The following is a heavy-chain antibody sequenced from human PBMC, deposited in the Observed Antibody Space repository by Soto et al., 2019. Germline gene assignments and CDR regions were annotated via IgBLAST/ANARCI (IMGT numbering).Heavy chain of an antibody. V-gene: IGHV1-69*01. J-gene: IGHJ4*02. CDR2: IIPIFGTA. CDR1: GGTFSSYA. D-gene: IGHD2-2*01. CDR3: ARGGLGGYCSSTSCEHFDY. Sequence: QVQLLQSGAEVKKPGSSVKVSCKASGGTFSSYAISWVRQAPGQGLEWMGGIIPIFGTANYAQKFQGRVTITADESTSTAYMELSSLRSEDTAVYYCARGGLGGYCSSTSCEHFDYWGQGTLVTVSS.